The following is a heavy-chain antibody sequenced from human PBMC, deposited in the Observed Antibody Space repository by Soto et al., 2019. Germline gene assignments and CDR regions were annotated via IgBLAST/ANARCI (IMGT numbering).Heavy chain of an antibody. CDR1: GYSFTNND. Sequence: ASVKVSCKASGYSFTNNDVSWVRQASGQGLEWMGWMNPGSGDTGYAQKFQGRVTMTRDTSIATAYMELSSLRSDDTAIYYCARMETFGSLNWFDPWGQGTLVTVSS. J-gene: IGHJ5*02. CDR3: ARMETFGSLNWFDP. V-gene: IGHV1-8*01. CDR2: MNPGSGDT. D-gene: IGHD3-16*01.